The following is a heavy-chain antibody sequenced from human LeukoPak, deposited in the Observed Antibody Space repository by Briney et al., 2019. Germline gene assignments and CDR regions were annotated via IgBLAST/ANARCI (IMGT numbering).Heavy chain of an antibody. CDR1: GYILTSYW. J-gene: IGHJ5*02. Sequence: SLNIYRHGPGYILTSYWIGRVRQMPGKGLGCMGRIYPGDSDTRYSPSLQGQVTISADKSISTAYLQWSSLQASDTAMYYCARSRAHPARFDPWGQGTLVTVSS. V-gene: IGHV5-51*01. CDR3: ARSRAHPARFDP. CDR2: IYPGDSDT.